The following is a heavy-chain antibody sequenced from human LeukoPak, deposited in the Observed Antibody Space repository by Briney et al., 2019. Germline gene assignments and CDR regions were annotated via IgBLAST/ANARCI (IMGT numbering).Heavy chain of an antibody. Sequence: GPSQRLSCAASGFTFTRYRMQWDRQSPSKGLESVAVISYDGSNKYYADSVKVRFTISRDNSKNTLYLQMNRLRAEDTAVYDCAKAPSWRPTYYGMDVWGQGTTVTVSS. V-gene: IGHV3-30*18. J-gene: IGHJ6*02. D-gene: IGHD3-3*01. CDR3: AKAPSWRPTYYGMDV. CDR2: ISYDGSNK. CDR1: GFTFTRYR.